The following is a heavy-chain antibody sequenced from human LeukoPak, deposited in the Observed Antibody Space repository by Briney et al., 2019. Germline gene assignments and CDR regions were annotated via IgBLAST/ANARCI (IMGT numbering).Heavy chain of an antibody. CDR3: VKDRRPSSGWDDAFDV. J-gene: IGHJ3*01. V-gene: IGHV3-7*04. D-gene: IGHD6-19*01. CDR1: GFTFSSYW. CDR2: IKKDGSEK. Sequence: QAGGSLRLSCAASGFTFSSYWMSWVRQAPGKGLEWVANIKKDGSEKYYVDSVKGRFTISRDNAKNSLYLQMNNLRAEDTAVYYCVKDRRPSSGWDDAFDVWGQGTMVLVSS.